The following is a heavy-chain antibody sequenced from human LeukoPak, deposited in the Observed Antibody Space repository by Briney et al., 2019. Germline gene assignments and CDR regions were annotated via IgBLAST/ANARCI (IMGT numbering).Heavy chain of an antibody. J-gene: IGHJ4*02. V-gene: IGHV3-30*02. CDR1: GFTFTNYG. CDR2: IRYDGGNT. D-gene: IGHD2-15*01. Sequence: GGSLRLSCAASGFTFTNYGMHWVRQAPGKGLEWLSFIRYDGGNTYYADSVKGRFTISRDNSKNTLYLQMNSLRAEDTAVYYCAKGAKVVYYFDYWGQGTLVTVSS. CDR3: AKGAKVVYYFDY.